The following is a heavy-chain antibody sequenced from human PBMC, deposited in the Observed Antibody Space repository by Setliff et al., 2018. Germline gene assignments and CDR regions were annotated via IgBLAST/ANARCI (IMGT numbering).Heavy chain of an antibody. Sequence: GESLKISCKGSGYSFTDYWIAWVRQTPGKGLEWMGTIYPDNADTRYSPSFQGQVTISTDTSINTAFLQWSNLKASDTAIYYCARSLVGATYSVYFDYWGQGALVTVSS. J-gene: IGHJ4*02. CDR3: ARSLVGATYSVYFDY. D-gene: IGHD1-26*01. V-gene: IGHV5-51*01. CDR1: GYSFTDYW. CDR2: IYPDNADT.